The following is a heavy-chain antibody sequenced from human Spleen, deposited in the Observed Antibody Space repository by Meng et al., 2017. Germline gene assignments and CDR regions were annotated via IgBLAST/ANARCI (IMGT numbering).Heavy chain of an antibody. V-gene: IGHV4-39*07. Sequence: GSLRLSCTVSGGSISSSSYYWGWIRQPPGKGLEWIGSIYYSGSTYYNPSLKSRVTISVDTSKNQFSLKLSSVTAADTAVYYCAREELRLGELSLLNYDWFDPWGQGTLVTVSS. CDR3: AREELRLGELSLLNYDWFDP. J-gene: IGHJ5*02. D-gene: IGHD3-16*02. CDR2: IYYSGST. CDR1: GGSISSSSYY.